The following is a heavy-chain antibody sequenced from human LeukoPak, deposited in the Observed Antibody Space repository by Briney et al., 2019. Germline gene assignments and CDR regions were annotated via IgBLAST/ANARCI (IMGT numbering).Heavy chain of an antibody. CDR2: IYAGNGNT. V-gene: IGHV1-3*01. CDR1: GYTFTNYS. CDR3: ARSYSSAYQGLDP. J-gene: IGHJ5*02. D-gene: IGHD3-22*01. Sequence: GASVKVSCKASGYTFTNYSMHWVRQAPGQRLEWMGWIYAGNGNTKYSQKFQGRVTLTRDTSASTAFMELSGLRSEDMAVYYCARSYSSAYQGLDPWGQGTLVTVSS.